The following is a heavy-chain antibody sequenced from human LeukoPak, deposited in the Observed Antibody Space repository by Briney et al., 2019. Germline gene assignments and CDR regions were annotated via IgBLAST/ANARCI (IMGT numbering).Heavy chain of an antibody. CDR1: GFTVGSNY. J-gene: IGHJ4*02. D-gene: IGHD5-18*01. CDR2: IYSGGST. V-gene: IGHV3-53*01. CDR3: AREIGEGGALVV. Sequence: GGSLRLSWAASGFTVGSNYMNGVRQAPEKGLEWVSVIYSGGSTYYADSVKGRFTISRDNSKNTLYLQMNSLRAEDTAVYYCAREIGEGGALVVWGQGTLVTVSS.